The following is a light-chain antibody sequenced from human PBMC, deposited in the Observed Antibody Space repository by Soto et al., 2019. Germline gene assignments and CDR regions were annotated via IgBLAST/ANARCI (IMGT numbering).Light chain of an antibody. CDR1: SSDVGNYNL. CDR2: EGS. CDR3: CSYAGSTTFRVL. Sequence: QSALTQPASVTGSPGQSITISCTGTSSDVGNYNLVSWYQQHPGKAPKLMIYEGSKRPSGVSNRFSGSKSGNTASLTISGLQAEDEADYYCCSYAGSTTFRVLFGGGTNLTVL. J-gene: IGLJ2*01. V-gene: IGLV2-23*03.